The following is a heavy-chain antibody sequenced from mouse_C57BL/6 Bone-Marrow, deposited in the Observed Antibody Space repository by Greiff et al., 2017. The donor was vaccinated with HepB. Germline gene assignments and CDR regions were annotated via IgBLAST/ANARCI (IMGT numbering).Heavy chain of an antibody. J-gene: IGHJ4*01. CDR3: ARDFYYASRYAMEY. V-gene: IGHV1-69*01. CDR1: GYTFTSYW. D-gene: IGHD2-1*01. CDR2: IDPSDSDT. Sequence: VQLQQPGAELVMPGASVKLSCKASGYTFTSYWMHWVKQRPGQGLEWIGEIDPSDSDTNYNQKFKGKSTLTVDKSSSTAYMQLSSLTSEDSAVYSSARDFYYASRYAMEYWGQGTAVTVSS.